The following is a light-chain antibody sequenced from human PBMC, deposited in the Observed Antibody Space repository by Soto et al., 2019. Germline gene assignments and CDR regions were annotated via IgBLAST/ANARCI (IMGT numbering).Light chain of an antibody. CDR1: SSDVGGYNY. V-gene: IGLV2-14*01. J-gene: IGLJ1*01. CDR3: NSYTTNNTCQIV. Sequence: QSVLTQPASVSGSPGQSITISCTGTSSDVGGYNYVSWYQQHPGKAPKFMIYDVSNRPSGVSTRFSGSKSGNTASLTISGLQVEDDAYYYCNSYTTNNTCQIVFGTGTNVTVL. CDR2: DVS.